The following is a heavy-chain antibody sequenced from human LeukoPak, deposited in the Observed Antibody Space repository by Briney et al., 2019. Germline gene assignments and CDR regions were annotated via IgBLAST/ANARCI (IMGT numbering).Heavy chain of an antibody. D-gene: IGHD3-10*01. Sequence: GGSLRLSCAASGFTFSSYAMHWVRQAPGKGLEWVAVISYDGSNKYYADSVKGRFTISRDNSKNTLYLQMNSLRAEDTAVYYCAREMVRGVIGVNLDYWGQGTLVTVSS. V-gene: IGHV3-30-3*01. CDR1: GFTFSSYA. J-gene: IGHJ4*02. CDR2: ISYDGSNK. CDR3: AREMVRGVIGVNLDY.